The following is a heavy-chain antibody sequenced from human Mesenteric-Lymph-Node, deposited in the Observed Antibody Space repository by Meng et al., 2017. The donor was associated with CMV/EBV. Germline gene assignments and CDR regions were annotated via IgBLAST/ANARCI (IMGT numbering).Heavy chain of an antibody. CDR1: GVPVCSTS. CDR2: ICSGDTT. D-gene: IGHD2-15*01. CDR3: ANHYCSAGSCYFDS. V-gene: IGHV3-66*01. J-gene: IGHJ4*02. Sequence: CVACGVPVCSTSVSWVRQAPGTALQWVSLICSGDTTYCTNSVEGKFNITRNKPKDSVYLQMNSLRAEDTAVYYCANHYCSAGSCYFDSWGQGTLVTVSS.